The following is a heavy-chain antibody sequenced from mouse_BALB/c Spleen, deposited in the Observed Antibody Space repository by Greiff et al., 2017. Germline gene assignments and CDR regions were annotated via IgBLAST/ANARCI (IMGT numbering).Heavy chain of an antibody. J-gene: IGHJ4*01. CDR3: AKNRGFYYYAMDY. CDR1: GFSLTSYG. D-gene: IGHD3-3*01. CDR2: IWRGGST. V-gene: IGHV2-5-1*01. Sequence: VQLVESGPSLVQPSQSLSITCTVSGFSLTSYGVHWVRQSPGKGLEWLGVIWRGGSTDYNAAFMSRLSITKDNSKSQVFFKMNSLQADDTAIYYCAKNRGFYYYAMDYWGQGTSVTVSS.